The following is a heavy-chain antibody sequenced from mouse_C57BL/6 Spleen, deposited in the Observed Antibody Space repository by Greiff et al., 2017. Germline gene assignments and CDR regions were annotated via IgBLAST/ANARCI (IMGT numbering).Heavy chain of an antibody. Sequence: EVKVEESGGGLVQPGGSMKLSCVASGFTFSNYWMNWVRQSPEKGLEWVAQIRLKSDNYATHYAESVKGRFTISRDDSKSSVYLQMNNLRAEDTGIYYCTAITTVVAWGQGTTLTVSS. CDR1: GFTFSNYW. CDR2: IRLKSDNYAT. J-gene: IGHJ2*01. CDR3: TAITTVVA. D-gene: IGHD1-1*01. V-gene: IGHV6-3*01.